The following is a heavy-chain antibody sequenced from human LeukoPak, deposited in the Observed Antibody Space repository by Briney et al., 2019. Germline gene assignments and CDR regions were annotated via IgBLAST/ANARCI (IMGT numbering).Heavy chain of an antibody. D-gene: IGHD1-26*01. J-gene: IGHJ3*02. CDR3: ARSKWELLGDAFDI. CDR2: INDNGGRT. V-gene: IGHV3-64D*09. Sequence: GGSLRLSCSASGFTFSRYAMHWVRQAPGKGLEYVSGINDNGGRTHYGDSVKGRFSISRDNSKNTLHLQMSTLRAEDTAVYYCARSKWELLGDAFDIWGQGTMVTVSS. CDR1: GFTFSRYA.